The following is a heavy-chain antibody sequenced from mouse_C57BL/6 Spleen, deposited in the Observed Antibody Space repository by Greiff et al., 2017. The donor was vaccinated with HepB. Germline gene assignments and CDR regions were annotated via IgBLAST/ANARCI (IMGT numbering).Heavy chain of an antibody. CDR3: ASGSHFAMDY. Sequence: EVQLQQSGPVLVKPGASVKMSCKASGYTFTDYYMNWVKQSHGKSLEWIGVINPYNGGTSYNQKFKGKATLTVDKSSSTAYMELNSLTSEDSAVYYCASGSHFAMDYWGQGTSVTVSS. CDR2: INPYNGGT. J-gene: IGHJ4*01. CDR1: GYTFTDYY. D-gene: IGHD1-1*02. V-gene: IGHV1-19*01.